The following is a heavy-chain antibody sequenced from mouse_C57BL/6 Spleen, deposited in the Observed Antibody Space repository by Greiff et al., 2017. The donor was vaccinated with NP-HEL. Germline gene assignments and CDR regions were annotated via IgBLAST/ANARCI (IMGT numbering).Heavy chain of an antibody. Sequence: LVESGGGLVKPGGSLKLSCAASGFTFSDYGMHWVRQAPEKGLEWVAYISSGSSTIYYADTVKGRFTISRDNAKNTLFLQMTSLRSEDTAMYYCASGILYAMDYWGQGTSVTVSS. J-gene: IGHJ4*01. CDR3: ASGILYAMDY. CDR1: GFTFSDYG. CDR2: ISSGSSTI. V-gene: IGHV5-17*01. D-gene: IGHD1-1*01.